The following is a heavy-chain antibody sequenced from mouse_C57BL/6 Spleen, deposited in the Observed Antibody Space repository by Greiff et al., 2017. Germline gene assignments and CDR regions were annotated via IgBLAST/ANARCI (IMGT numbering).Heavy chain of an antibody. Sequence: QVQLQQSGPELVKPGASVKISCKASGYAFSSSWMNWVKQRPGKGLEWIGRIYPGDGDTNYNGKFKGKATLTADKSSSTAYMQLSSLTSEDSAVYFCARSPYYYAFDYWGQGTTLTVSS. J-gene: IGHJ2*01. CDR2: IYPGDGDT. V-gene: IGHV1-82*01. CDR1: GYAFSSSW. D-gene: IGHD1-1*01. CDR3: ARSPYYYAFDY.